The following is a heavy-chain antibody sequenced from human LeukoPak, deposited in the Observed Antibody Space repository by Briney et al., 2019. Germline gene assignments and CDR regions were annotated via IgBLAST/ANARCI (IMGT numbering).Heavy chain of an antibody. J-gene: IGHJ4*02. D-gene: IGHD6-13*01. Sequence: GGSPRLSCAASGFTFSSYGMHWVRQAPGKGLEWVAVISYDGSNKYYADSVKGRFTISRDNSKNTLYLQMNSLRAEDTAVYYCAKDGYSSSLDYWGQGTLVTVSS. V-gene: IGHV3-30*18. CDR1: GFTFSSYG. CDR2: ISYDGSNK. CDR3: AKDGYSSSLDY.